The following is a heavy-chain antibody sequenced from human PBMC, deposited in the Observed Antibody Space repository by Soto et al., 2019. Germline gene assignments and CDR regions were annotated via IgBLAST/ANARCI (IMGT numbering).Heavy chain of an antibody. CDR1: GFTFSSYS. D-gene: IGHD5-18*01. CDR3: ATPKTGYSYGYFSY. V-gene: IGHV3-21*01. CDR2: ISSSSSYI. J-gene: IGHJ4*02. Sequence: EVQLVESGGGLVKPGGSLRLSCAASGFTFSSYSMNWVRQAPGKGLEWVSSISSSSSYIYYADSVKGRFTISRDNAKNSLYLQMNSLRAEDTAVYYCATPKTGYSYGYFSYWGQGTLVTVSS.